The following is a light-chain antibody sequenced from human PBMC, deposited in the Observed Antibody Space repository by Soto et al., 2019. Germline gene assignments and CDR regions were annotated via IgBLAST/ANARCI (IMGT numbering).Light chain of an antibody. V-gene: IGKV3-11*01. CDR1: QSVNNY. CDR3: QQYGNLIT. J-gene: IGKJ5*01. CDR2: DTS. Sequence: EVVLTQSPATLSLSPGDGATLSCRASQSVNNYLAWYQQKPGRAPRLLIYDTSNMATDIPARFSGSGSGTDFTLTISSVEPEDSALYYCQQYGNLITFGQGTRLELK.